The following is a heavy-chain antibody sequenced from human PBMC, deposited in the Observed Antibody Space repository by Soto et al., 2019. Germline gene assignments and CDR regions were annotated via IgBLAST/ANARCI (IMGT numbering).Heavy chain of an antibody. CDR3: LREPINSGWPGGRKYSFDS. D-gene: IGHD6-19*01. J-gene: IGHJ4*02. V-gene: IGHV3-9*01. CDR2: ITWNSGTP. Sequence: GGSLRLSCAASGFTFDDYAMHWVRQAPGKGLEWVSGITWNSGTPGYADSVKGRFTISRDNAKNSLYLQMNSLRVEDTALFYCLREPINSGWPGGRKYSFDSWGQGALVTVPS. CDR1: GFTFDDYA.